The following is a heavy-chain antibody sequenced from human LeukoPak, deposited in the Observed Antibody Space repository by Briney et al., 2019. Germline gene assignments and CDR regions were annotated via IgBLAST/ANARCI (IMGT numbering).Heavy chain of an antibody. CDR3: ARDFPGSNEQLVRVTYYFDY. J-gene: IGHJ4*02. Sequence: PGGSLRLSCAASGFTFSSYAMHWVRQAPGKGLEWVAVISYDGSNKYYADSVKGRFTISRDNSKNTLYLQMNSLRAEDTAVYYCARDFPGSNEQLVRVTYYFDYWGQGTLVTVSS. V-gene: IGHV3-30*04. CDR2: ISYDGSNK. D-gene: IGHD6-6*01. CDR1: GFTFSSYA.